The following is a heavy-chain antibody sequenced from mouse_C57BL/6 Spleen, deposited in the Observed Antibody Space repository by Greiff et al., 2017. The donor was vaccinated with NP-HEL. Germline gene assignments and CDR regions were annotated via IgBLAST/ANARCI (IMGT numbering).Heavy chain of an antibody. D-gene: IGHD1-1*01. V-gene: IGHV5-17*01. CDR3: ATYYGSLFAY. CDR1: GFTFSDYG. Sequence: EVQVVESGGGLVKPGGSLKLSCAASGFTFSDYGMHWVRQAPEQGLEWVAYISSGSSTIYYADTVKGRFTISRDNAKNTLFLQMTSLRSEDTAMYYCATYYGSLFAYWGEGTLVTVSA. J-gene: IGHJ3*01. CDR2: ISSGSSTI.